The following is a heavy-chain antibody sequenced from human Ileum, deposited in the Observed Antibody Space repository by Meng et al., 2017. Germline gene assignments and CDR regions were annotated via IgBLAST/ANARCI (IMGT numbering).Heavy chain of an antibody. CDR3: AKDWGGVGALDY. CDR2: TNGDGTYT. J-gene: IGHJ4*02. D-gene: IGHD1-26*01. V-gene: IGHV3-74*03. Sequence: VQQCGVVGGLAHAVGYRRLYRAVYGFTFTRNWMPLVRTIPGKGPVWVARTNGDGTYTEYADSVRGRFTISRDNAKNTMYLQMISLRVEDTAVYFCAKDWGGVGALDYWGQGSLVTVSS. CDR1: GFTFTRNW.